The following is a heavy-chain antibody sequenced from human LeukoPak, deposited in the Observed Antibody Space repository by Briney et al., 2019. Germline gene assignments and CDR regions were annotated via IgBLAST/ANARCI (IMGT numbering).Heavy chain of an antibody. CDR2: ISSSSSYI. CDR3: ARVHDSSGYYWYFDL. CDR1: GXTFSSYS. D-gene: IGHD3-22*01. Sequence: KPGGSLRLSCAASGXTFSSYSMNWVRQAPGKGLEWVSSISSSSSYIYYADSVKGRFTISRDNAKNSLYLQMNSLRAEDTAVYYCARVHDSSGYYWYFDLWGRGTLVTVSS. J-gene: IGHJ2*01. V-gene: IGHV3-21*01.